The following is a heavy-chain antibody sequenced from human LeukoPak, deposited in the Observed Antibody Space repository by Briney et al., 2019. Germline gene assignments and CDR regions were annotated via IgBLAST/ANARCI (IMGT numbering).Heavy chain of an antibody. CDR3: AGSGWIYYYYYMDV. V-gene: IGHV4-59*08. CDR1: GASISSYY. Sequence: SETLSLTCTVSGASISSYYWSWIRQPPGKGLEWIGYSYYSGSTKYNHSLKIPVTISEDTSKNQFSLKLSSVTAADTAVYYCAGSGWIYYYYYMDVWGKGTTVTVSS. CDR2: SYYSGST. D-gene: IGHD6-19*01. J-gene: IGHJ6*03.